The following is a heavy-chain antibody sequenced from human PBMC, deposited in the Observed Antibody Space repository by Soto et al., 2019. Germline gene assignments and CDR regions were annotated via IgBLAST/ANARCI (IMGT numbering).Heavy chain of an antibody. Sequence: ETLSLTCTVSGGSISSSSYYWGWIRQPPGKGLEWIGSIYYSGTTYYNPSLKIRVTISADTSKNQFSLKLSSVTAADTAVYYCARSGARDSSGYYYPLDFDYWGQGTLVTVSS. CDR1: GGSISSSSYY. CDR3: ARSGARDSSGYYYPLDFDY. CDR2: IYYSGTT. D-gene: IGHD3-22*01. V-gene: IGHV4-39*01. J-gene: IGHJ4*02.